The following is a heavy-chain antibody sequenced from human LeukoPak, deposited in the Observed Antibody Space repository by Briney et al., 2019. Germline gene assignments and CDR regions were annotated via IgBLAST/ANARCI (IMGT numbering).Heavy chain of an antibody. J-gene: IGHJ4*02. Sequence: GTSVKVSCKASGYTFTSYAMNWLRQAPGQGPEWMGWINTNSGNPTYAQGFTGRFVFSMDTSVSTAYLQISSLKAEDTAVYYCARYGPGTYPNFDYWGQGTLVTVSS. CDR1: GYTFTSYA. CDR2: INTNSGNP. CDR3: ARYGPGTYPNFDY. D-gene: IGHD3-10*01. V-gene: IGHV7-4-1*02.